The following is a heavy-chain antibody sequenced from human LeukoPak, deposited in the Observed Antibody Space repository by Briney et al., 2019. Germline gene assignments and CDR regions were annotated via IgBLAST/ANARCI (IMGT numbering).Heavy chain of an antibody. Sequence: GSVKVSCKASGYTFTSYGISWVRQAPGQGLEWMGWISAYNGNTNYAQKLQGRVTMTTDTSTSTAYMELRSLRSDGTAVYYCARVGYSYGIYYYDSSGYPYFDYWGQGTLVTVSS. CDR3: ARVGYSYGIYYYDSSGYPYFDY. V-gene: IGHV1-18*01. CDR1: GYTFTSYG. CDR2: ISAYNGNT. J-gene: IGHJ4*02. D-gene: IGHD3-22*01.